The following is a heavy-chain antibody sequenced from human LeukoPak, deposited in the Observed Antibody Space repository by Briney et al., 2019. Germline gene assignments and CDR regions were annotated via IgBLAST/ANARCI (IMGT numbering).Heavy chain of an antibody. CDR1: GGSISSSSYY. D-gene: IGHD6-19*01. V-gene: IGHV4-39*07. J-gene: IGHJ4*02. CDR3: ARVGYNSGWYDYFDY. Sequence: SETLSLTCTVSGGSISSSSYYWDWIRQPPGKGLEWIGSIYYSGSTYYNPSLKSRVTISVDTSKNQFSLKLSSVTAADTAVYYCARVGYNSGWYDYFDYWGQGTLVTVSS. CDR2: IYYSGST.